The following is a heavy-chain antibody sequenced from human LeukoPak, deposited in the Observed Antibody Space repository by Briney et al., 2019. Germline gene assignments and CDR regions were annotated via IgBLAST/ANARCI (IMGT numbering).Heavy chain of an antibody. D-gene: IGHD4-17*01. CDR2: INWDNDK. CDR3: ARYLYGDSASYFDY. J-gene: IGHJ4*02. CDR1: GFSLSTSGMC. V-gene: IGHV2-70*01. Sequence: SGPTLVKPTQTLTLTCTFSGFSLSTSGMCVSWIRQPPGKALEWLALINWDNDKYYSTSLKTRLTISKDTSRNQVVLTMTNMDPVDTATCYCARYLYGDSASYFDYWGQGTLVTVSS.